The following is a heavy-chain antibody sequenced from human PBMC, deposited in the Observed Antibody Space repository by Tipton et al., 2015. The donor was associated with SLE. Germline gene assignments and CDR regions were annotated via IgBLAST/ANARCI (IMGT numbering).Heavy chain of an antibody. CDR2: IWYDGSNK. V-gene: IGHV3-33*08. J-gene: IGHJ6*04. D-gene: IGHD6-13*01. CDR3: AAQLVLYYYGMDV. CDR1: GLTFSTYT. Sequence: SLRLSCAASGLTFSTYTMHWVRQAPGKGLEWVAVIWYDGSNKYYADSVKGRFTISRDNSKNTLYLQMNSLRAEDTAVYYCAAQLVLYYYGMDVWGKGTTVTVSS.